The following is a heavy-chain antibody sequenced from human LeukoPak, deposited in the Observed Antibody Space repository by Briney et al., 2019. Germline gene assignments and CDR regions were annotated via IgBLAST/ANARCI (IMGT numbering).Heavy chain of an antibody. CDR1: GGSFSGYY. D-gene: IGHD5-18*01. J-gene: IGHJ4*02. Sequence: PSETLSLTCAVYGGSFSGYYWSWIRQPPGKGLEWIGEINHSGSTDYNPSLRSRVTISVDTSKNQFSLKLSSVTAADTAVYYCARDLRYSYGYLDYWGQGTLVTVSS. CDR3: ARDLRYSYGYLDY. V-gene: IGHV4-34*01. CDR2: INHSGST.